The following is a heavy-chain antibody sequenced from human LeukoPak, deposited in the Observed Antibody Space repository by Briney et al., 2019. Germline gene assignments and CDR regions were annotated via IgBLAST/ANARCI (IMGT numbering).Heavy chain of an antibody. Sequence: GGSLRHSCAASGFTFSDYYMSWIRQAPGKGLEWVSYISSSSSYTNYADSVKGRFTISRDNAKNSLYLQMNSLRAEDTAVYYCARAIAVAGTDYYGMDVWGKGTTVTVSS. V-gene: IGHV3-11*06. CDR3: ARAIAVAGTDYYGMDV. J-gene: IGHJ6*04. D-gene: IGHD6-19*01. CDR2: ISSSSSYT. CDR1: GFTFSDYY.